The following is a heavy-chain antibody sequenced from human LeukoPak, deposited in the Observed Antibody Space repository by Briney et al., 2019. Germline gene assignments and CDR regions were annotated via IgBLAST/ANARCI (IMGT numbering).Heavy chain of an antibody. CDR3: AKGYYYGSGSYYPPVVTPVDY. J-gene: IGHJ4*02. CDR2: IYHSGST. V-gene: IGHV4-39*01. Sequence: PSETLSLTCTVSGGSISSSSYYWGWIRQPPGKGLEWIGSIYHSGSTYYNPSLKSRVTISVDTSKNQFSLKLSSVTAADTAVYYCAKGYYYGSGSYYPPVVTPVDYWGQGTLVTVSS. CDR1: GGSISSSSYY. D-gene: IGHD3-10*01.